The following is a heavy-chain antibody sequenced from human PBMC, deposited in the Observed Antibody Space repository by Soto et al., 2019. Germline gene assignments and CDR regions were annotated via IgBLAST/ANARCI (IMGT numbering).Heavy chain of an antibody. CDR1: EFTFSVYS. Sequence: DVQLEESGGGLVKPGGSLRLSCVASEFTFSVYSMNWVRQAPGKGLEWVSSISSGSSYIYYADSVKGRFTISRDNDKSSLFLHMNSLRVHDTAVYYCTRDRVKIRGGYYHYYGMDVWGQGTTVTVSS. CDR3: TRDRVKIRGGYYHYYGMDV. V-gene: IGHV3-21*02. J-gene: IGHJ6*02. CDR2: ISSGSSYI. D-gene: IGHD3-10*01.